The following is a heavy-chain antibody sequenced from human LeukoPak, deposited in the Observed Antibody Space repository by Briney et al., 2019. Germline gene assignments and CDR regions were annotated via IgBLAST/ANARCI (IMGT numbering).Heavy chain of an antibody. J-gene: IGHJ5*02. CDR1: GFTFSSFW. Sequence: GGSLRLSCAASGFTFSSFWMHWVRQAPGKGLVWVSRIYVDGRTTNYADSVKGRFTISRDNAKNTVYLEMNSLSVEDTATYYCIRDFRSADLWGQGTLVTVTS. CDR3: IRDFRSADL. V-gene: IGHV3-74*01. CDR2: IYVDGRTT.